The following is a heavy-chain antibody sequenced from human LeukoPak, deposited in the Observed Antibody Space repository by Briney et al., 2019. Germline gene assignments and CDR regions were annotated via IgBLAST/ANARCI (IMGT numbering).Heavy chain of an antibody. CDR2: ISSPGGNT. CDR3: AKTRNGYTTEYLQH. J-gene: IGHJ1*01. V-gene: IGHV3-23*01. Sequence: GGSLRLSCAASGFTFSSYWMSWVRQAPGKGLEWVSSISSPGGNTYYADSVKGRFTISRDNSNNLVYLQMNSLRAEDTAVYYCAKTRNGYTTEYLQHWGQGTLVTVSS. D-gene: IGHD5-24*01. CDR1: GFTFSSYW.